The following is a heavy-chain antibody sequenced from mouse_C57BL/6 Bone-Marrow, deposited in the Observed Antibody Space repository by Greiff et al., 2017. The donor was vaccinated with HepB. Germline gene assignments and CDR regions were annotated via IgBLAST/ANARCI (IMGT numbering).Heavy chain of an antibody. D-gene: IGHD4-1*01. J-gene: IGHJ3*01. CDR2: INPNNGGT. Sequence: EVQLQQSGPELVKPGASVKISCKASGYTFTDYYMNWVKQSHGKSLEWIGDINPNNGGTSYNQKFKGKATLTVDKSSSTAYMELRSLTSEDSAVYYCARGRSSGTWGGFAYWGQGTLVTVSA. CDR3: ARGRSSGTWGGFAY. CDR1: GYTFTDYY. V-gene: IGHV1-26*01.